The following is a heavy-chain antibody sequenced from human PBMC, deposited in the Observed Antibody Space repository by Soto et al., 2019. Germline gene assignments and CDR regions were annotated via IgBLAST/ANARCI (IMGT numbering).Heavy chain of an antibody. J-gene: IGHJ5*02. CDR2: ISAYNGNT. D-gene: IGHD6-13*01. CDR1: TVIGYG. CDR3: AREEKLVHYSWFAP. Sequence: TVIGYGGSRVVQSHGQGLEWMGWISAYNGNTNYAQKLQGRVTMTTDTSTSTAYMELRSLRSDDTAVYYCAREEKLVHYSWFAPWGHGTPVTVSS. V-gene: IGHV1-18*04.